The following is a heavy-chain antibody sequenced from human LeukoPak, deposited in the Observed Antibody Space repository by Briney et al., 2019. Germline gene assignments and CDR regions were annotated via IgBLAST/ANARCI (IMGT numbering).Heavy chain of an antibody. D-gene: IGHD5-12*01. CDR3: AKGGINIVATMVGRAGFDP. CDR1: GFTFSSYA. CDR2: ISGSGGST. J-gene: IGHJ5*02. V-gene: IGHV3-23*01. Sequence: GGSLRLSCAASGFTFSSYAMSWVRQAPGKGLEWVSAISGSGGSTYYADSVKGRFTISRDNSKNTLYLQMNSLRAEDTAVYYCAKGGINIVATMVGRAGFDPWGQGTLVTVSS.